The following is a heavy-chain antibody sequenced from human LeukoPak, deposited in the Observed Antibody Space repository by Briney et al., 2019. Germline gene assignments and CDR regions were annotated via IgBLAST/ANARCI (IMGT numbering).Heavy chain of an antibody. V-gene: IGHV4-34*01. CDR3: ARKGLTKPLSVAVDFDS. CDR2: IDHSGRT. J-gene: IGHJ4*02. Sequence: SETLSLTCAVYGGSFSGYYWSWIRQPPGKGLEWIAEIDHSGRTNFNRSLKSRVTISVDTFKNHFSLKLSSVTAADTAVYYCARKGLTKPLSVAVDFDSWAQGTLVTVSS. D-gene: IGHD6-19*01. CDR1: GGSFSGYY.